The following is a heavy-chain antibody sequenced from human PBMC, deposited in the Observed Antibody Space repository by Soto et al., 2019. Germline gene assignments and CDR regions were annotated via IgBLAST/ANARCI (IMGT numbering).Heavy chain of an antibody. J-gene: IGHJ6*02. CDR1: GYNFATYW. D-gene: IGHD5-18*01. CDR3: ARGSRTGYTYAQYYYYSGMDV. V-gene: IGHV5-51*01. Sequence: GESMKISCKGSGYNFATYWIAWVRQMPGKGLEWMGVIYVGDSDARYSPSFQGQVTISADRSITTAYLQWRSLKASDTAIYYCARGSRTGYTYAQYYYYSGMDVWGQGTTVTVSS. CDR2: IYVGDSDA.